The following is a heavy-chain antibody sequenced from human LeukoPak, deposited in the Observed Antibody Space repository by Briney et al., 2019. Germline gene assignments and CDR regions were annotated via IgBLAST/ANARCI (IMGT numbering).Heavy chain of an antibody. CDR3: VPLNWNPPGDFDR. J-gene: IGHJ4*02. D-gene: IGHD1-20*01. CDR2: ISGSGGST. V-gene: IGHV3-23*01. CDR1: GFTFSSYA. Sequence: GGSLRLSCAASGFTFSSYAMSWVRQAPGKGLEWVSAISGSGGSTYYADSVKGRFTISRDNAKNSLFLQMNSLRVEDTAVYYCVPLNWNPPGDFDRWGQGTLVTVSS.